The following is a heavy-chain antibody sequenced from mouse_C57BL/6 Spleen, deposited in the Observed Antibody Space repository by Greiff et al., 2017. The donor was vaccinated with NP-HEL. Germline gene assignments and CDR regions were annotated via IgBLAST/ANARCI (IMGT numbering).Heavy chain of an antibody. V-gene: IGHV1-42*01. J-gene: IGHJ3*01. CDR2: INPSTGGT. Sequence: VHVKQSGPELVKPGASVKISCKASGYSFTGYYMNWVKQSPEKSLEWIGEINPSTGGTTYNQKFKAKATLTVDKSSSTAYMQLKSLTSEDSAVYYCARWGGRFAYWGQGTLVTVSA. CDR3: ARWGGRFAY. CDR1: GYSFTGYY.